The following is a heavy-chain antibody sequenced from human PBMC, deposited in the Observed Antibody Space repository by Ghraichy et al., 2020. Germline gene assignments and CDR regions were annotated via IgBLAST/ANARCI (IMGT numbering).Heavy chain of an antibody. CDR3: ARAVAGRFDY. V-gene: IGHV4-59*01. Sequence: SQTLSLTCTVSGGSISGYFWTWIRQPPGKGLEWIGYIYYSGSTNYNPSLKSRVTISVDTSRNQFSLKLSSVTAADTAVYHYARAVAGRFDYWGQGTLVTVSS. CDR2: IYYSGST. D-gene: IGHD6-19*01. CDR1: GGSISGYF. J-gene: IGHJ4*02.